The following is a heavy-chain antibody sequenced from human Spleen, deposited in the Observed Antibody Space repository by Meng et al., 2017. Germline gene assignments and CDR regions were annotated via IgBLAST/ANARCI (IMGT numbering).Heavy chain of an antibody. CDR1: EYNFPDYY. CDR3: ARDLSTVTTFGHPPTNWFDP. J-gene: IGHJ5*02. Sequence: GELVPSGGRVKKPGASAKVPRQPSEYNFPDYYIHGVGRAPGKGLEWMGRINPKSGDTHYAQKFQARVTMTGDTSISTAYMELSGLRSDDTAVYYCARDLSTVTTFGHPPTNWFDPWGQGTLVTVSS. V-gene: IGHV1-2*06. D-gene: IGHD4-17*01. CDR2: INPKSGDT.